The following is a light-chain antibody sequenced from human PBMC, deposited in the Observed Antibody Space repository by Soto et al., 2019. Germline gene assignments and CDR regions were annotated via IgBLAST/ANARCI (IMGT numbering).Light chain of an antibody. CDR3: QQYKNWPPIT. V-gene: IGKV3-15*01. Sequence: EIMMTQSPPTLSVSPGEAATLSCRASQSVSSSLAWYQQKPGQAPRLLIYGASTRATGTPARFSGRGSGTEFTLTISSLQSEDFAVYFCQQYKNWPPITFGQGTRLE. CDR2: GAS. J-gene: IGKJ5*01. CDR1: QSVSSS.